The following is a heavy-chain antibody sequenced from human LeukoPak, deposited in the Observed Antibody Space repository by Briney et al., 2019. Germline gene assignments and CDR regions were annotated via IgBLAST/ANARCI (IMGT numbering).Heavy chain of an antibody. Sequence: GSLRLSCAASGFTFSSYSMNWVRQAPGKGLEWVSYISSSSSTIYYADSVKGRLTISRDNAKNSLYLQMNSLRSKDTAVYYCARGLILGWFPSYYFDYGGRGTLATVS. CDR3: ARGLILGWFPSYYFDY. CDR1: GFTFSSYS. J-gene: IGHJ4*02. V-gene: IGHV3-48*01. CDR2: ISSSSSTI. D-gene: IGHD2-21*01.